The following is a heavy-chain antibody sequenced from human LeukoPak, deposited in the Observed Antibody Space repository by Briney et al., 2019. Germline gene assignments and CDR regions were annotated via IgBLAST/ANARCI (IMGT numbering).Heavy chain of an antibody. CDR1: GFTFNSYA. CDR2: VSADGDYT. Sequence: PGGSLRLSCAASGFTFNSYAMSWVRQAPGQGLEWVAAVSADGDYTYYADSVKGRFSISRDNSKNTLYLQMNRLRVGDTAVYYCAKRRYCDDINCRDFDCWGQGTLVTVSS. V-gene: IGHV3-23*01. CDR3: AKRRYCDDINCRDFDC. J-gene: IGHJ4*02. D-gene: IGHD2-15*01.